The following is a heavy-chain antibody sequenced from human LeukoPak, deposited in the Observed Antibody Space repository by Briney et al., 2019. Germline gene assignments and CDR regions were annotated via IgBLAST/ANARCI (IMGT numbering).Heavy chain of an antibody. CDR3: ARVSSGSAWVAFDI. D-gene: IGHD1-26*01. J-gene: IGHJ3*02. Sequence: PSETLSLTCTVSGGSISSYYWSWIRQPPGKGLEWIGYIYYSGSTNYNPSLKSRVTISVDTSKNQFSLKLSSVTAADTAVYYCARVSSGSAWVAFDIWGQGTTVTVSS. CDR1: GGSISSYY. V-gene: IGHV4-59*01. CDR2: IYYSGST.